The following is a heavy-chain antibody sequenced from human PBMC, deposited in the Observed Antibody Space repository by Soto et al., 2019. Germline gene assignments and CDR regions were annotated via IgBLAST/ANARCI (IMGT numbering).Heavy chain of an antibody. CDR2: ISYDGSNK. Sequence: ESGGGVVQPGRSLRLSCTASGFTFSSYAMHWVRQAPGKGLEWVAVISYDGSNKYYADSVKGRFTISRDNSKNTLYLQMNSLRAEDTAVYYCARDKRDLRFLEWSYYFAYWGQGTLVTVS. J-gene: IGHJ4*02. CDR3: ARDKRDLRFLEWSYYFAY. D-gene: IGHD3-3*01. V-gene: IGHV3-30-3*01. CDR1: GFTFSSYA.